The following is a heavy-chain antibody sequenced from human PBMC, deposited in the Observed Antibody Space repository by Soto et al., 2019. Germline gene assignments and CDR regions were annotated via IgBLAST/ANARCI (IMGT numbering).Heavy chain of an antibody. V-gene: IGHV3-23*01. Sequence: GGSLRLSCAASGFTFSSYAMSWVRQAPGKGLVWVSAISGSGGSTYYADSVEGRFTISRDNSKNTLYLQMNSLRAEDTAVYYCAKSQSPGITMVRGPFAYWGQGTLVTVSS. CDR2: ISGSGGST. J-gene: IGHJ4*02. CDR1: GFTFSSYA. D-gene: IGHD3-10*01. CDR3: AKSQSPGITMVRGPFAY.